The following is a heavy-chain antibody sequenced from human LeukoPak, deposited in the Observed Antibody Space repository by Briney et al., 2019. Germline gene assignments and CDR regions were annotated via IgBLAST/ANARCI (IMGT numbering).Heavy chain of an antibody. CDR2: IIPILGIA. CDR1: GGTFSSYA. Sequence: SVKVSCKASGGTFSSYAISWVRQAPGQGREWMGRIIPILGIANYAQKFQGRVTITADKSTSTAYMELSSLRSEDTAVYYCARAGLGAAAGTFDYWGQGTLVTVSS. J-gene: IGHJ4*02. D-gene: IGHD6-13*01. CDR3: ARAGLGAAAGTFDY. V-gene: IGHV1-69*04.